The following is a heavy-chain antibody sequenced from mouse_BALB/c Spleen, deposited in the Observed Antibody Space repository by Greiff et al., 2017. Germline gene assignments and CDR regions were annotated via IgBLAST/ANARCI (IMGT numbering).Heavy chain of an antibody. V-gene: IGHV5-17*02. D-gene: IGHD2-1*01. Sequence: VKLVESGGGLVQPGGSRKLSCAASGFTFSSFGMHWVRQAPEKGLEWVAYISSGSSTIYYADTVKGRFTISRDNPKNTLFLQMTSLRSEDTAMYYCARWGGNSWFAYWGQGTLVTVSA. CDR3: ARWGGNSWFAY. CDR1: GFTFSSFG. J-gene: IGHJ3*01. CDR2: ISSGSSTI.